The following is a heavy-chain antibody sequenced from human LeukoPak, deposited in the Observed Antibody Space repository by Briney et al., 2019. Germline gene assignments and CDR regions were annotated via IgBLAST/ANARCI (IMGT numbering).Heavy chain of an antibody. V-gene: IGHV4-38-2*01. CDR3: ARLFPAAADY. Sequence: SETLSLTCAVSGYSISSGYYRGWIRQPPGKGLEWIGSIYHSGSTYYNPSLKSRVTISVDTSKNQFSLKLSSVTAADTAVYYCARLFPAAADYWGQGTLVTVSS. J-gene: IGHJ4*02. D-gene: IGHD6-13*01. CDR1: GYSISSGYY. CDR2: IYHSGST.